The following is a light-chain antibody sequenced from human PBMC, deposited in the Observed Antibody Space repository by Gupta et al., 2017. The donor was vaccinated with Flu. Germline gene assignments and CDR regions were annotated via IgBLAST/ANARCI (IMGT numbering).Light chain of an antibody. V-gene: IGKV1-33*01. J-gene: IGKJ2*01. CDR1: QDISNY. CDR2: DAS. CDR3: QQYDNLPYT. Sequence: QMTQSPSSLSASVGDRVTITCQASQDISNYLNWYQQKPGKAPKLLIYDASNLETGVPSRFSGSGSGTDFTFTISSLQPEDIATYYCQQYDNLPYTFGQGTKLEIK.